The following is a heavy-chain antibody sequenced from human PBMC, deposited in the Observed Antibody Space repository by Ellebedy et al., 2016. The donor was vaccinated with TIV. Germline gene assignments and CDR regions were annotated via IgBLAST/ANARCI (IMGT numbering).Heavy chain of an antibody. J-gene: IGHJ4*02. V-gene: IGHV3-23*01. Sequence: PGGSLRLSCAASGFTFSNFAMSWVRQAPGKGLEWVSGIVGGGAERYADSVKGRFTISRDNSKNTVDLQRKSLRDEDTAVYFCAKDRTAGDGYWVFDYWGQGTLVSVSS. CDR2: IVGGGA. D-gene: IGHD5-18*01. CDR3: AKDRTAGDGYWVFDY. CDR1: GFTFSNFA.